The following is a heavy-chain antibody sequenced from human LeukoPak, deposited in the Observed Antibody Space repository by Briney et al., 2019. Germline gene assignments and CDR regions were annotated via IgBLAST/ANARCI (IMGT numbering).Heavy chain of an antibody. CDR2: ISATGVNT. J-gene: IGHJ3*02. V-gene: IGHV3-23*01. D-gene: IGHD5-18*01. Sequence: PGGSLRLSCTTSGFGSKNYAMSWVRLAPGKGLEWVSIISATGVNTYYADSVKGRFTISRDNSKNTLYLQMNSLRAEDTAVYYCARQTAGYSYGAGAFDIWGQGTMVTVFS. CDR3: ARQTAGYSYGAGAFDI. CDR1: GFGSKNYA.